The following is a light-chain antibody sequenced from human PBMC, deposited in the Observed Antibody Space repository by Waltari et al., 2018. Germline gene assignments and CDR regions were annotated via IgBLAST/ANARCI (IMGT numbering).Light chain of an antibody. CDR1: SSDVGGYNY. CDR2: EVT. Sequence: QSALTQPASVSGSPGQSITLSCSGSSSDVGGYNYVAWYQQHPGKAPKLMIYEVTIRPAGVSNRFSGSKSGYTASLTISGLQADDEADYYCTSYTSTSTLVVFGGGTKLTVL. CDR3: TSYTSTSTLVV. J-gene: IGLJ2*01. V-gene: IGLV2-14*01.